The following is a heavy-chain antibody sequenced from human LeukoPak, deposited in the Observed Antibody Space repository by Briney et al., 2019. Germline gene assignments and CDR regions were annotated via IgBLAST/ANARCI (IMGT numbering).Heavy chain of an antibody. CDR2: ISPSGTNT. Sequence: PGGSLRLSCAASGFTFSSSAMTWVRQAPGKGLEWVSSISPSGTNTYYADSVRDRFTISRDNSKNTLYLQMNSLRAEDTARYYCAKLLGGTTTDWGQGILVTVSS. CDR1: GFTFSSSA. V-gene: IGHV3-23*01. J-gene: IGHJ4*02. CDR3: AKLLGGTTTD. D-gene: IGHD1-26*01.